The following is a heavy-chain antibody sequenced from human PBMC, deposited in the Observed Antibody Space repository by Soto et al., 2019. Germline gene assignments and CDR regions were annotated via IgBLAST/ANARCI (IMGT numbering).Heavy chain of an antibody. CDR3: ARGGYYDSSGSRNYHYYGMDV. D-gene: IGHD3-22*01. V-gene: IGHV1-18*01. CDR1: GYTFSSYG. CDR2: ISPYDDDT. Sequence: QAQLVQSGPEVKKPGASVKVSCKASGYTFSSYGISWVRQAPGQGLEWLGWISPYDDDTKYAQNLQGRVRVTTDTSTRTVYMDLRSLRSDDTAIYYCARGGYYDSSGSRNYHYYGMDVWGQGTTVTVSS. J-gene: IGHJ6*02.